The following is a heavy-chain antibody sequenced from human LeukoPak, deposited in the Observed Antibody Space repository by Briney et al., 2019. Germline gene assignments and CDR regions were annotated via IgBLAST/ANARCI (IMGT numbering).Heavy chain of an antibody. V-gene: IGHV1-18*01. J-gene: IGHJ6*02. CDR3: ARVSTPYYYYGMDV. CDR1: GYTFTSYG. CDR2: ISAYNGNT. Sequence: ASVKVSCKASGYTFTSYGFSWVRQAPGQGLEWMGWISAYNGNTNYAQKLQGRVTMTTDTSTSTAYMELRSLRSDDTAVYYCARVSTPYYYYGMDVWGQGTTVTVSS.